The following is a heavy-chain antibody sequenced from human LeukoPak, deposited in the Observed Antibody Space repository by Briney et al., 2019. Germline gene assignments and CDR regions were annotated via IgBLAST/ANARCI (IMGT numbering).Heavy chain of an antibody. CDR1: GFTFSTYA. V-gene: IGHV3-23*01. J-gene: IGHJ4*02. CDR3: AKVGDYVWGSYRWGTYYFDY. CDR2: ISGSGDST. Sequence: PGGSLRLSCAASGFTFSTYAVNWVRQAPGKGLEWVSTISGSGDSTYYADSVKGRFTISRDNSKNTLYLQMNSLRAEDTAVYYCAKVGDYVWGSYRWGTYYFDYWGQGTLVTVSS. D-gene: IGHD3-16*02.